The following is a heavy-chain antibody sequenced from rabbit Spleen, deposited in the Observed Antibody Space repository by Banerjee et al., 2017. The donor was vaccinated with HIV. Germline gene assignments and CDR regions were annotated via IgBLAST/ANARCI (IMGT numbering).Heavy chain of an antibody. CDR2: IDPVFGIT. V-gene: IGHV1S7*01. CDR3: ARDAGRGDYIDGVFNL. CDR1: GFTLSSYY. D-gene: IGHD8-1*01. J-gene: IGHJ4*01. Sequence: QLTETGGGLVQPGGSLTLSCKASGFTLSSYYMNWVRQAPGKGLEWIGYIDPVFGITYYANWVNGRFSISRENAQNTVFLQMTSLTAADTATYFCARDAGRGDYIDGVFNLWGPGTLVTVS.